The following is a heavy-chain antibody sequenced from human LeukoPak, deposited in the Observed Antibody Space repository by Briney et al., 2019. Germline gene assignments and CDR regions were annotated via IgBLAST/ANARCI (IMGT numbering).Heavy chain of an antibody. J-gene: IGHJ4*02. CDR3: AKDIRGGTGTYYFDY. D-gene: IGHD1-1*01. Sequence: GGSLRLSCAASGFTFSTYEMNWVRQAPGKGLEWVSYISSSGSTIYYADSVKGRFTISRDNAKNSLFLQMNSLRAEDTALYYCAKDIRGGTGTYYFDYWGQGTLVTVSS. V-gene: IGHV3-48*03. CDR2: ISSSGSTI. CDR1: GFTFSTYE.